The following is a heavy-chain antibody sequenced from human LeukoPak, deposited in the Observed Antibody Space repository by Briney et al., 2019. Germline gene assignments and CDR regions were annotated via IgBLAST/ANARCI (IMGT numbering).Heavy chain of an antibody. CDR2: IDPSDSYT. Sequence: PGESLKISCKGSGYSFTSYWISWVRQMPGKGLEWMGRIDPSDSYTNYSPSFQGHVTISADKSISTAYLQWSSLKASDTAMYYCEITVTIPNWFDPWGQGTLVTVSS. CDR1: GYSFTSYW. J-gene: IGHJ5*02. V-gene: IGHV5-10-1*01. CDR3: EITVTIPNWFDP. D-gene: IGHD4-17*01.